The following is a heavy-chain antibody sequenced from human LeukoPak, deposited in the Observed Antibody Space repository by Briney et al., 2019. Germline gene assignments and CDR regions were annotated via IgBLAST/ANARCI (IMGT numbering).Heavy chain of an antibody. CDR3: ARADYGDYDSDY. CDR1: GFTFSSYG. V-gene: IGHV3-33*01. CDR2: IWYDGSNK. J-gene: IGHJ4*02. Sequence: GGSLRLSCAASGFTFSSYGMHWVRQAPGKGLEWVAVIWYDGSNKYYADSVKGRFTISRDNSKNTLYLQMNSLRAEDTAVYYCARADYGDYDSDYWGQGTLVTVSS. D-gene: IGHD4-17*01.